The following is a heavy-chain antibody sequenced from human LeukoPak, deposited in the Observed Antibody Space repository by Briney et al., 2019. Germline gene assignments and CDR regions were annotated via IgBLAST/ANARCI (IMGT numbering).Heavy chain of an antibody. D-gene: IGHD2-15*01. J-gene: IGHJ4*02. Sequence: GGSRRLSCAASGFTFSSYWMSWVRQAPGKGLEWVANIKQDESEIYYVASVRGRFSISRDNAKNSLFLQMNSLRAEDTAVYYCSREGGCSGGSCSLDYWGQGTLVTVSS. CDR1: GFTFSSYW. CDR3: SREGGCSGGSCSLDY. CDR2: IKQDESEI. V-gene: IGHV3-7*05.